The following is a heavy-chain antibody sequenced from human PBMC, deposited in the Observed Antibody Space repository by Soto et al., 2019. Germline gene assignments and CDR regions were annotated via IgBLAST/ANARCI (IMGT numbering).Heavy chain of an antibody. CDR2: ISPDGGRT. Sequence: GPLKVSFKGSGYTRPPHPIPWVRQAPGQGLEWMGIISPDGGRTSYAQKFQGRVTMTRDTSTSTVYMELSSLRSEDTAVYYCATRDPGHYWGQGTLVTVSS. J-gene: IGHJ4*02. CDR1: GYTRPPHP. CDR3: ATRDPGHY. V-gene: IGHV1-46*01.